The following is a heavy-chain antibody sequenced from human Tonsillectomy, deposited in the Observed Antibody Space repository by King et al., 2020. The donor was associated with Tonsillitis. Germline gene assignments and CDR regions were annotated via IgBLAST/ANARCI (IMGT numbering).Heavy chain of an antibody. Sequence: VQLVESGGGVVQPGRSLRLSCAASRFTFSNYAMHWVRQAPGKGLEWVAIISYDGSNKYYADSVKGRFTISRDNSKNTLYLQMNSLRAEDTAVYYCAQTAGSGPIGGALFDYWGHGTLVTVSS. CDR2: ISYDGSNK. V-gene: IGHV3-30*04. J-gene: IGHJ4*01. CDR3: AQTAGSGPIGGALFDY. D-gene: IGHD2-15*01. CDR1: RFTFSNYA.